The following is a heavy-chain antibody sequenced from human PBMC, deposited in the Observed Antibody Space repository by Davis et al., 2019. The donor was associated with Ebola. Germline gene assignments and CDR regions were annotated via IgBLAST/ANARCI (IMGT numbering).Heavy chain of an antibody. CDR2: IIPLVCTA. D-gene: IGHD2-2*01. J-gene: IGHJ6*02. CDR3: ARDKDIVVVPAAKDGKYYYYGMDV. V-gene: IGHV1-69*06. Sequence: SATVSCKASAGTFSSYAISSVRPPPGQGLEWLGGIIPLVCTANFAQEFQGRVTITADKSTSTAYMELSSLRSEDTAVYYCARDKDIVVVPAAKDGKYYYYGMDVWGQGTTVTVSS. CDR1: AGTFSSYA.